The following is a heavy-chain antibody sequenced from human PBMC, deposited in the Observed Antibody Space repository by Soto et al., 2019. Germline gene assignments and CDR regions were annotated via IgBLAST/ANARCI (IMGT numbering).Heavy chain of an antibody. D-gene: IGHD1-1*01. Sequence: QVHLVQSGAEVKKPGASVKVSCKGSGYAFTTYGITWVRQAPGQGLEWMGWISAHNGNTNYAQKLQGRVTVTRDTTTSTAYMELRSLRADDTAVYYCARGRYGDYWGQGALVTVSS. J-gene: IGHJ4*02. CDR2: ISAHNGNT. CDR3: ARGRYGDY. V-gene: IGHV1-18*01. CDR1: GYAFTTYG.